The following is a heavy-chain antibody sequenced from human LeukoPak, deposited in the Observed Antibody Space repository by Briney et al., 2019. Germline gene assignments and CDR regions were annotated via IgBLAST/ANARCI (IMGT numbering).Heavy chain of an antibody. V-gene: IGHV3-64D*09. CDR2: ISSNGGKT. CDR3: VKDRWVDY. D-gene: IGHD5-24*01. CDR1: GFTFSAYT. J-gene: IGHJ4*02. Sequence: PGGSLRLSCSVSGFTFSAYTMHWVRQAPGRGLQYVSSISSNGGKTYYADSVKGRFTISRDNSKNTLYLQMSSLRLEDTAVYYCVKDRWVDYWGQGVLVTVSS.